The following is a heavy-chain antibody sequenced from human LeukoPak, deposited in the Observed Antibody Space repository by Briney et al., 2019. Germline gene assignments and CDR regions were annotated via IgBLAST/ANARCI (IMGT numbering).Heavy chain of an antibody. V-gene: IGHV3-48*01. J-gene: IGHJ4*02. D-gene: IGHD6-19*01. CDR3: ARDLSSVWYNY. CDR1: GFIFSSYS. CDR2: ISSSSSTI. Sequence: GGSLRLSCAASGFIFSSYSMNWVRQAPGKGLEWVSYISSSSSTIYYADSVKGRFTISRDNAKNSLYLQMNSLRAEDTAVYYCARDLSSVWYNYWGQGTLLTVSS.